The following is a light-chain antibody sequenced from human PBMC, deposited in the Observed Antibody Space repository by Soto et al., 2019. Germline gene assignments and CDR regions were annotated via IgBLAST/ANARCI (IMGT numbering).Light chain of an antibody. CDR1: RSSVGSNT. CDR3: AAWDASLGGFYV. Sequence: QSALAQPPSASGTPGQRVTISCSGSRSSVGSNTVNWYQHPPGTAPKLLIYSNNHRPSGVPDRFTASKAGASASLAISGLQSEDEGDYYCAAWDASLGGFYVFGSGTKVTVL. J-gene: IGLJ1*01. CDR2: SNN. V-gene: IGLV1-44*01.